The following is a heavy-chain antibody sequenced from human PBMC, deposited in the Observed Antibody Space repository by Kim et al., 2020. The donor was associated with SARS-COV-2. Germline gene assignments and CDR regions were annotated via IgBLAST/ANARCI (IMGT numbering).Heavy chain of an antibody. CDR3: SSQYSSNWGNFDY. D-gene: IGHD6-13*01. CDR1: GFTFSSYS. J-gene: IGHJ4*02. Sequence: GGSLRLSCAASGFTFSSYSMNWVRQAPGKGLEWVSSISSSSSYIYYADSVKGRFPISRDNAKNSLYLQMNSLRAEDTAVYYCSSQYSSNWGNFDYWGQGTLVTVSS. V-gene: IGHV3-21*01. CDR2: ISSSSSYI.